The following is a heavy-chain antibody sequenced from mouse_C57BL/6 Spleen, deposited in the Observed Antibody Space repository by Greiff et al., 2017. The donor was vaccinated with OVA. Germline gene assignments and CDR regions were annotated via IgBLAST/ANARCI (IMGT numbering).Heavy chain of an antibody. Sequence: VQLKESGGGLVKPGGSLKLSCAASGFTFSSYAMSWVRQTPEKRLEWVATISDGGSYTYYPDNVKGRFTISRDNAKNNLYLQMSHLKSEDTAMYYCARDPFYYDYDEGAMDYWGQGTSVTVSS. V-gene: IGHV5-4*01. CDR2: ISDGGSYT. CDR1: GFTFSSYA. J-gene: IGHJ4*01. D-gene: IGHD2-4*01. CDR3: ARDPFYYDYDEGAMDY.